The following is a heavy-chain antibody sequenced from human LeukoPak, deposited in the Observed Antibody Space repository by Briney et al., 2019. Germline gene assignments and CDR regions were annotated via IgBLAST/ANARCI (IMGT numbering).Heavy chain of an antibody. CDR2: ISAYNGNT. CDR1: GYTFTSYG. D-gene: IGHD6-13*01. J-gene: IGHJ5*02. Sequence: GAPVKVSCKASGYTFTSYGISWVRQAPGQGLEWMGWISAYNGNTNYAQKLQGRVTMTTDTSTSTAYMELRSLRSDDTAVYYCARWHSSSWYDNWFDPWGQGTLVTVSS. V-gene: IGHV1-18*01. CDR3: ARWHSSSWYDNWFDP.